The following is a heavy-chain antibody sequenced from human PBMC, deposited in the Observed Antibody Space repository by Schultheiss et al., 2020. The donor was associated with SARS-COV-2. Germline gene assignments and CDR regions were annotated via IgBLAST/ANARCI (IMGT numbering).Heavy chain of an antibody. CDR2: ISAYNGNT. J-gene: IGHJ6*02. CDR1: GYTFTSYG. V-gene: IGHV1-18*01. CDR3: ARDGSGPYYYYYYGMDV. D-gene: IGHD3-10*01. Sequence: ASVKVSCKASGYTFTSYGISWVRQAPGQGLEWMGWISAYNGNTNYAQKLQGRVTMTTDTSTSTAYMELSRLRSDDTAVYYCARDGSGPYYYYYYGMDVWGQGTTVTVAS.